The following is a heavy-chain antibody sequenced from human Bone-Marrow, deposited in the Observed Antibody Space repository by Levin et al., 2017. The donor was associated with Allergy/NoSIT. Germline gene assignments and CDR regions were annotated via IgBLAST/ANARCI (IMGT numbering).Heavy chain of an antibody. V-gene: IGHV3-30*04. CDR1: GFTFSSYA. CDR3: ARDNIEDSSGYGL. J-gene: IGHJ4*02. D-gene: IGHD3-22*01. Sequence: PGGSLRLSCAASGFTFSSYAMHWVRQAPGKGLEWVAVISYDGSNKYYADSVKGRFTISRDNSKNTLYLQMNSLRAEDTAVYYCARDNIEDSSGYGLWGQGTLVTVSS. CDR2: ISYDGSNK.